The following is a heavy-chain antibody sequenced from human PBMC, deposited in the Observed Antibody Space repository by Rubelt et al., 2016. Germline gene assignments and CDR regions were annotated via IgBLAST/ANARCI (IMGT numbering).Heavy chain of an antibody. V-gene: IGHV4-34*01. J-gene: IGHJ6*02. D-gene: IGHD1-26*01. CDR2: INHSGST. CDR3: ARGRMGFHYYYYGMDV. CDR1: GGSFSGYY. Sequence: QVQLQQWGAGLLKPSETLSLTCAVYGGSFSGYYWSWIRQPPGKGLEWIGEINHSGSTNYNPSLKSRVTISVDTSKNQFSLKRSSGTAADTAVYYCARGRMGFHYYYYGMDVWGQGTTVTVSS.